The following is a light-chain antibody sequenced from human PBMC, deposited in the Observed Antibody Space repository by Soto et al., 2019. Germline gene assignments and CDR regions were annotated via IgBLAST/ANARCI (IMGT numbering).Light chain of an antibody. CDR1: QGISSY. V-gene: IGKV1-8*01. J-gene: IGKJ5*01. CDR2: AAS. Sequence: AIRMTQSPSSFSASTGDRVTITCRASQGISSYLAWYQQKPGKAPKLLIYAASTLQSGVPSRFSGSGSGTDFTRTISCLQSEDFATYYCQQYYSYPGFGQGTRLEIK. CDR3: QQYYSYPG.